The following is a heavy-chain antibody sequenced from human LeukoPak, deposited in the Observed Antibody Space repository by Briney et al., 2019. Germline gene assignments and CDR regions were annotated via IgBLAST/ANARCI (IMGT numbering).Heavy chain of an antibody. CDR2: TYYRSKWYY. V-gene: IGHV6-1*01. J-gene: IGHJ4*02. CDR1: GDSASSNTGG. CDR3: ARGGLVRSPRGYFDY. Sequence: SQTPSLTCALSGDSASSNTGGWNWIRQSPSRGLEWLVRTYYRSKWYYDYGVSVKSRISINPDTSKNQFSLQLNSVTPDDTAVYYCARGGLVRSPRGYFDYWGQGTLVTVSS. D-gene: IGHD1-26*01.